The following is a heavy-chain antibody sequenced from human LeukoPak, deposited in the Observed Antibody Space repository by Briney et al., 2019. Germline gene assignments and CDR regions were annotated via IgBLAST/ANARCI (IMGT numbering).Heavy chain of an antibody. CDR1: GFTFSSYS. Sequence: GGSLRLSCGASGFTFSSYSMNWVRQAPGKGLEWVGRIKSKTDGGTTDYAAPVKGRFTISRDDSKNTLYLQMNSLKTEDTAVYYCTTEGSYFAFDIWGQGTMVTVSS. CDR2: IKSKTDGGTT. D-gene: IGHD1-26*01. CDR3: TTEGSYFAFDI. J-gene: IGHJ3*02. V-gene: IGHV3-15*01.